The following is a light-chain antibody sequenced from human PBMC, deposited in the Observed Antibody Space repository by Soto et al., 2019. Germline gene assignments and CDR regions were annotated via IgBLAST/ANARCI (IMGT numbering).Light chain of an antibody. CDR3: QQYYNWPRT. J-gene: IGKJ5*01. Sequence: EIVMTQSPATLSVSPGERATLSCRASQSVNIYLAWYQQNPGQAPRLLIFCASYRATGIPARFSGSGSGTEFTLTINSLQAEDCAVYYCQQYYNWPRTFGQGTRLEIK. CDR1: QSVNIY. V-gene: IGKV3D-15*01. CDR2: CAS.